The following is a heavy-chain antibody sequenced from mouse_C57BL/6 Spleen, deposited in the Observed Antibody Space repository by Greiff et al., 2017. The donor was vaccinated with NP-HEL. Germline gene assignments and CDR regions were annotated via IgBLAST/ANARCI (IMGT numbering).Heavy chain of an antibody. D-gene: IGHD6-1*01. Sequence: QVQLQQPGAELVMPGASVKLSCKASGYTFTSYWMHWVKQRPGQGLEWIGEIDPSDSYTNYNQKFKGKSTLTVDKSSSTAYMQLSSLTSEDSAVYYCARRPPKGYFDVWGTGTTVTVSS. J-gene: IGHJ1*03. CDR2: IDPSDSYT. CDR1: GYTFTSYW. CDR3: ARRPPKGYFDV. V-gene: IGHV1-69*01.